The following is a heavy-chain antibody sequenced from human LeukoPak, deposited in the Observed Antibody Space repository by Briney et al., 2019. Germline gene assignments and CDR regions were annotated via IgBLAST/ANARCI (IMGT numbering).Heavy chain of an antibody. V-gene: IGHV4-59*08. CDR1: GGSISSYY. D-gene: IGHD2-2*01. CDR2: IYYSGST. Sequence: SETLSLTCTVSGGSISSYYWSWIRHPPGKGRVWSGYIYYSGSTNYNPSLKSRVTISVDTSKNQFSLKLSSVTAADTAVYYCARHGSVVVVPAASYYYGMDVWGQGTTVTVSS. J-gene: IGHJ6*02. CDR3: ARHGSVVVVPAASYYYGMDV.